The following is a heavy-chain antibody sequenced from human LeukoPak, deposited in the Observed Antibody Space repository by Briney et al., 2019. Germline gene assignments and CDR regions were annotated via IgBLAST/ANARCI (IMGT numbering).Heavy chain of an antibody. D-gene: IGHD7-27*01. CDR2: IYTTGST. CDR3: ARGSRGDGAAFDI. CDR1: GGSISGYY. J-gene: IGHJ3*02. Sequence: PSETLSLTCTVSGGSISGYYWSWVRQPAGKGLEWIGRIYTTGSTNYNPSLKSRVTMSVDTSENQFSLKLSSVTAADTAVYYCARGSRGDGAAFDIWGQGTMVTVSS. V-gene: IGHV4-4*07.